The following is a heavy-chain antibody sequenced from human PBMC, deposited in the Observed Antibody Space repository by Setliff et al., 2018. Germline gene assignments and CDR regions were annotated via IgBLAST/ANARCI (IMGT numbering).Heavy chain of an antibody. V-gene: IGHV4-39*01. J-gene: IGHJ4*02. D-gene: IGHD5-12*01. Sequence: SETLSLTCNVSADSISSSYDYWAWIRQPPGKGLERIGSIYNSGSTYYNPSLKSRVSISVDTSKNQFSLKLSSVTAADTAVYYCARLGYRGDLDYWGQGTLVTVSS. CDR1: ADSISSSYDY. CDR3: ARLGYRGDLDY. CDR2: IYNSGST.